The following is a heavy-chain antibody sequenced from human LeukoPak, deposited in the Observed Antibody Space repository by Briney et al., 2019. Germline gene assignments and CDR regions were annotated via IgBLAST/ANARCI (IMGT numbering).Heavy chain of an antibody. V-gene: IGHV3-73*01. CDR2: IRTKANNYAT. CDR3: SRHEALPGDY. Sequence: GSLRLSWAASGFTFSGSTVHWVRQASGKGLDWVGHIRTKANNYATAYAASVKGRFTISRDDSKNTAYLQMNSLKIEDTAVYYCSRHEALPGDYWGQGTLVTVSS. D-gene: IGHD2-21*02. J-gene: IGHJ4*02. CDR1: GFTFSGST.